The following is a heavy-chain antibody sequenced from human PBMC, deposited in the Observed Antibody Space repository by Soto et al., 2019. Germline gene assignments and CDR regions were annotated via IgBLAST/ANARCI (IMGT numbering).Heavy chain of an antibody. CDR3: ASPRDYCVTTSNCFIAFDI. D-gene: IGHD4-17*01. CDR2: ISHSGSYI. Sequence: AQLVESGGSLVKPGGSLRLSCAASGFSFGDYIMNWVRQAPGRGLEWVASISHSGSYIFYADSVKGRFTISRDNSRDSLYLQMNSLRVDDTAIYYCASPRDYCVTTSNCFIAFDIWGQGTRVTDSS. V-gene: IGHV3-21*01. J-gene: IGHJ3*02. CDR1: GFSFGDYI.